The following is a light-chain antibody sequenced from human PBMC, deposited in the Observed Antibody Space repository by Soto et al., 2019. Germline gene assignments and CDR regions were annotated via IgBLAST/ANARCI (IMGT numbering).Light chain of an antibody. J-gene: IGKJ5*01. CDR3: QQYGSSSIT. CDR1: QSVSNTY. Sequence: EIVLTQSPGTLSLSPGERATLSCRASQSVSNTYLAWYQQKPGQAPRLLIYGASSRATGIPDRFSGSGSGTDFTLTISRREPEDFAVYYCQQYGSSSITFGQGTRLEIK. CDR2: GAS. V-gene: IGKV3-20*01.